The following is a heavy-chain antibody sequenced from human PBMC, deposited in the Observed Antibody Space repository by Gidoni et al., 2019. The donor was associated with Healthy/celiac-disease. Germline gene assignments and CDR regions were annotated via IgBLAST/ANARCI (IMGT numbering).Heavy chain of an antibody. V-gene: IGHV3-23*04. Sequence: EVQLVESGGGLVQPGGSLRLSCADSGFTFSSYAMSWVRQAPGKGLEWVAAISGSGGSTYYADSVKGRFTISRDNSKNTLYLQMNSLRAEDTAVYYCAKVNSTSYHYYYYGMDVWGQGTTVTVSS. J-gene: IGHJ6*02. CDR2: ISGSGGST. D-gene: IGHD2-2*01. CDR3: AKVNSTSYHYYYYGMDV. CDR1: GFTFSSYA.